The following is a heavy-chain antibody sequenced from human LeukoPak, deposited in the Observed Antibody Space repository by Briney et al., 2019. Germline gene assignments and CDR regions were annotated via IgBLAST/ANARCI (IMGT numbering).Heavy chain of an antibody. CDR1: GFTFSNYW. CDR3: TRDQT. V-gene: IGHV3-7*01. CDR2: IKYDGSEK. J-gene: IGHJ5*02. Sequence: GGSLRLSCAASGFTFSNYWMSWVHQAPGKGLEWLAHIKYDGSEKYYVDSVKGRFTISRDNAKNSLYLQMNSLRAEDTAVYYCTRDQTWGQGTLVTVSS.